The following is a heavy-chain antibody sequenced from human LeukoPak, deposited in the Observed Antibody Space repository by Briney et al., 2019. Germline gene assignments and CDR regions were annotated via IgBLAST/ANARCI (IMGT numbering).Heavy chain of an antibody. Sequence: GASGKVSCKVSGYTLTELSIHWVRQAPGKGLEWMGGFDPEDGETIYAQKFQGRVTMTEDTSTDTTYMELSRLRSEDTAVYCCATPVARNYYFDYWGQGTLVTVSS. J-gene: IGHJ4*02. D-gene: IGHD5-12*01. CDR1: GYTLTELS. CDR2: FDPEDGET. CDR3: ATPVARNYYFDY. V-gene: IGHV1-24*01.